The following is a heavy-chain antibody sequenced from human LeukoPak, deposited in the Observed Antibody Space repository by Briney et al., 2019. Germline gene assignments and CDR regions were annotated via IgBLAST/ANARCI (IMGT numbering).Heavy chain of an antibody. CDR3: ASLTIFGVALDY. V-gene: IGHV4-59*01. CDR1: GGSISSYY. CDR2: IYYSGST. J-gene: IGHJ4*02. D-gene: IGHD3-3*01. Sequence: SETLSLTCTVAGGSISSYYWSWIRQPPGKGLEWIGYIYYSGSTNYNPSLKSRVTISVDTSKNQFSLKLSSVTAADTAVYYCASLTIFGVALDYWGQGTLVTVSS.